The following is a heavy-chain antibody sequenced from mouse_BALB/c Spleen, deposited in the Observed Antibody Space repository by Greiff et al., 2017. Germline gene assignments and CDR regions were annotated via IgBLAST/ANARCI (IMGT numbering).Heavy chain of an antibody. Sequence: EVHLVESGGGLVKPGGSLKLSCAASGFTFSSYTMSWVRQTPEKRLEWVATISSGGGNTYYPDSVKGRFTISRDNAKNNLYLQMSSMRSEDTALYYCARWDGYYFAYWGQGTLVTVSA. CDR2: ISSGGGNT. CDR3: ARWDGYYFAY. CDR1: GFTFSSYT. J-gene: IGHJ3*01. D-gene: IGHD2-3*01. V-gene: IGHV5-9*03.